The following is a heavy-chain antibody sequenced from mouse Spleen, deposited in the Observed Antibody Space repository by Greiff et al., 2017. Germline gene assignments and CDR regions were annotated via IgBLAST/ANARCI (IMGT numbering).Heavy chain of an antibody. CDR2: IRNKANNHAT. CDR1: GFTFSDAW. CDR3: TRTPGDPGWYFDV. J-gene: IGHJ1*01. V-gene: IGHV6-6*01. Sequence: EVKLVESGGGLVQPGGSMKLSCAASGFTFSDAWMDWVRQSPEKGLEWVAEIRNKANNHATYYAESVKGRFTISRDDSKSSVYLQMNSLRAEDTGIYYCTRTPGDPGWYFDVWGAGTTVTVSS.